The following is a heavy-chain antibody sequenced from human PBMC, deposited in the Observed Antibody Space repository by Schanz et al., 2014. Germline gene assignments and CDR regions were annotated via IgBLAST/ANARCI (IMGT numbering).Heavy chain of an antibody. CDR1: GFIFSDHY. J-gene: IGHJ3*01. CDR3: ARDEGRDGYNLAFDV. D-gene: IGHD5-12*01. CDR2: IYINSGST. Sequence: VQLVESGGGVVQPGGSLRLSCAASGFIFSDHYMEWVRQAPGKGLVWVSSIYINSGSTNYADTVKGRFIISRDSSKNTLFLQMNSLRAEDTAVYFCARDEGRDGYNLAFDVWGQGTLVTVSS. V-gene: IGHV3-66*01.